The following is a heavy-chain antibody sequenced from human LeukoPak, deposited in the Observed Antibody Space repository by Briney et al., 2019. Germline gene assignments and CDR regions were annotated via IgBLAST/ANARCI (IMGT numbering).Heavy chain of an antibody. J-gene: IGHJ6*03. CDR3: TKELHVAVAVADYYYFYMDV. Sequence: GGSLRLSCAASGFAFSSFAMGWVRQTPGKGLEWLSTINGGGNTTFYSDSVKGRFTISRDNSKNTLYLHMDRLRPDDTAIYYCTKELHVAVAVADYYYFYMDVWGGGTAVTVSS. CDR2: INGGGNTT. V-gene: IGHV3-23*01. D-gene: IGHD6-19*01. CDR1: GFAFSSFA.